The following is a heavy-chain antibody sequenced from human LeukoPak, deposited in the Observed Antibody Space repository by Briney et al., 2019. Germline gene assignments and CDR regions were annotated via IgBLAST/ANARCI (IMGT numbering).Heavy chain of an antibody. Sequence: GGSLRLSCAASGFTFSSYSMNWVRQASGKGLEWVSSISSSSSYIYYADSVEGRFTISRDNAKNSLYLQTNSLRAEDTAVYYCARDPPRDSSGYTLYYFDYWGQGTLVTVSS. CDR3: ARDPPRDSSGYTLYYFDY. V-gene: IGHV3-21*01. D-gene: IGHD3-22*01. CDR1: GFTFSSYS. J-gene: IGHJ4*02. CDR2: ISSSSSYI.